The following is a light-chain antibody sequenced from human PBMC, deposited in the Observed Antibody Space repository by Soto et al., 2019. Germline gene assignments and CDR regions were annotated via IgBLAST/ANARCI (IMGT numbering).Light chain of an antibody. J-gene: IGKJ1*01. CDR2: GAS. V-gene: IGKV3-20*01. CDR3: QQYGSSPRT. Sequence: EILMRQSPATLSVSAWKRVTLTCWASQSVSGNLAWCQQKPGQAPRLLIYGASSRATGIPDRFSGRGSGTDFTLTISRLEPEDFAVYYCQQYGSSPRTFGQGTKVDIK. CDR1: QSVSGN.